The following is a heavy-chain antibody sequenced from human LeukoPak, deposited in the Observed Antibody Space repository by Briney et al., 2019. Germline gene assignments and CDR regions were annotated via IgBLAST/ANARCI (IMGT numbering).Heavy chain of an antibody. Sequence: ASVKVSCKASGGTSSSYAISWVRQAPGQGLEWMGGIIPIFGTANYAQKFQGRVTITADESTSTAYMELSSLRSEDTAVYYCARYLSSWYDYWGQGTLVTVSS. CDR3: ARYLSSWYDY. V-gene: IGHV1-69*01. CDR1: GGTSSSYA. CDR2: IIPIFGTA. J-gene: IGHJ4*02. D-gene: IGHD6-13*01.